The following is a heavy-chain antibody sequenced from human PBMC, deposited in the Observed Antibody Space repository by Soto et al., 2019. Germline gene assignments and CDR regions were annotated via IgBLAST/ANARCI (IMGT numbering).Heavy chain of an antibody. Sequence: PGGSLRLSCEVSGFTFSNYGMHWVRQAPGKGLEWVAVISNDGSNKYYADSVKGQFTISRDNSKNTMYLQMNSLRAEDTAGYYSAKDQATVTSAFDSGGQGTLVTVSS. CDR3: AKDQATVTSAFDS. CDR1: GFTFSNYG. D-gene: IGHD4-17*01. CDR2: ISNDGSNK. J-gene: IGHJ4*02. V-gene: IGHV3-30*18.